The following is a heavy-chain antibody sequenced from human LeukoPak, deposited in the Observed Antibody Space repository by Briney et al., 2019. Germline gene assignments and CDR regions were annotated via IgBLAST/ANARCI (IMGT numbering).Heavy chain of an antibody. Sequence: GGSLRLSCAASGFTFSSYSMNWVRQAPGKGLEWVSSISSSSSYIYYADSVKGRFTISRDNAKNSLYLQMNSLRAEDTAVYYCARRLSAASEYSSSSISDYRGQGTLVTVSS. CDR3: ARRLSAASEYSSSSISDY. CDR1: GFTFSSYS. V-gene: IGHV3-21*01. CDR2: ISSSSSYI. D-gene: IGHD6-6*01. J-gene: IGHJ4*02.